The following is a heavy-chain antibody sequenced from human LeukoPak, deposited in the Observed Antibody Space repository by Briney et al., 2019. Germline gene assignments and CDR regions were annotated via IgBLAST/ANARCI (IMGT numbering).Heavy chain of an antibody. V-gene: IGHV3-23*01. CDR1: GFTFNDFA. CDR2: IADAGT. Sequence: GSLRLSCAASGFTFNDFAMTWVRPAPGKGLEWVSTIADAGTYYADSVKGRFIISRDNSKNMLYLQLNSLRADDTAMYYCARNLGPFDVRGHGTMVTVSS. J-gene: IGHJ3*01. D-gene: IGHD3-16*01. CDR3: ARNLGPFDV.